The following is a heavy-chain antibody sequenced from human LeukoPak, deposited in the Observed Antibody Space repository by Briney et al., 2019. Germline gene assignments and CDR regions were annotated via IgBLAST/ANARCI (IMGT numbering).Heavy chain of an antibody. CDR1: GGSFSGYY. CDR2: INHSGST. CDR3: ARAGYCSSTSCYTLWGSAQPRGYYHYGMDV. V-gene: IGHV4-34*01. J-gene: IGHJ6*02. Sequence: SETLSLTCAVYGGSFSGYYWSWIRQPPGKGLEWIGEINHSGSTNYNPSLKSRVTISVDTSKNQFSLKLSSVTAADTAVYYCARAGYCSSTSCYTLWGSAQPRGYYHYGMDVWGQGTTVTVSS. D-gene: IGHD2-2*02.